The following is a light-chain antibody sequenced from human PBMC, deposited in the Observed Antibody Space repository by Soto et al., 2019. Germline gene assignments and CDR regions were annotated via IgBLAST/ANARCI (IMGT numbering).Light chain of an antibody. CDR3: MQDLQTPIT. CDR2: LGS. Sequence: DIVMTQSPLSLPVTPGEPASISCRSSQSLLHSNGYNYLDWYLQKPGQSPQLLIYLGSNRASGVPDRCSGSGSGTDFTLKISRVEAEDVGVYYCMQDLQTPITFGQGTRLEIK. J-gene: IGKJ5*01. V-gene: IGKV2-28*01. CDR1: QSLLHSNGYNY.